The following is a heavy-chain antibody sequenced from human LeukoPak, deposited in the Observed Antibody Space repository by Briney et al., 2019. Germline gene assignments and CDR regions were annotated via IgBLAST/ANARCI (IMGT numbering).Heavy chain of an antibody. J-gene: IGHJ4*02. D-gene: IGHD5-12*01. CDR1: GGSIGTYY. CDR3: AGWKYPPDPNYY. CDR2: VQDGGST. V-gene: IGHV4-59*01. Sequence: NASETLSLTCTVSGGSIGTYYCTWIRQPPGKGLEWIGFVQDGGSTDYNPSLKSRVTMSVDTSRNQFSLKLNSVTAADTAVYYCAGWKYPPDPNYYWGPGNLVTVSS.